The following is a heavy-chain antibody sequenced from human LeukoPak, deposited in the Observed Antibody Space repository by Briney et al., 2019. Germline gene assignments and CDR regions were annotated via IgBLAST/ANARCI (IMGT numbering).Heavy chain of an antibody. CDR1: GFTLSDYS. J-gene: IGHJ6*03. D-gene: IGHD2-15*01. CDR3: AKDTSAWWYHRAYMNV. V-gene: IGHV3-23*01. CDR2: IRGSGDKT. Sequence: GGSLRLSCAASGFTLSDYSMSWVRQAPGGGLEGVSAIRGSGDKTFHADSVKGRFTTSRDNSKNTLSLQMSSLRVEDSAVYFCAKDTSAWWYHRAYMNVWGTGTTVTVSS.